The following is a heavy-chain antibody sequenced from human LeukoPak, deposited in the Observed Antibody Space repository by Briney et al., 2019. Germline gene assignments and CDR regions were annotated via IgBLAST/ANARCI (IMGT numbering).Heavy chain of an antibody. D-gene: IGHD1-26*01. CDR1: GGTFSSYA. Sequence: ASVKVSCKASGGTFSSYAISWVLQAPGQGLEWMGRIIPIFGTANYAQKFQGRVTITTDESTSTAYMELSSLRSEDTAVYYCAREGELRPFDYWGQGTLVTVSS. J-gene: IGHJ4*02. V-gene: IGHV1-69*05. CDR3: AREGELRPFDY. CDR2: IIPIFGTA.